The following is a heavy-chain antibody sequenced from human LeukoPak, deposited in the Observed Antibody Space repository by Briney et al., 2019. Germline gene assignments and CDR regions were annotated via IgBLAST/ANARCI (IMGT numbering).Heavy chain of an antibody. J-gene: IGHJ4*02. Sequence: PGGSLRLSCAASGFTFSGYWMSWVRQAPGKGLDWVANIKQDGSEKYYVDSVKGRFTISRDNAKRSLYLEMNSLGADDTAVYYCARDLHSYGYFYFDNWGQGTLVTVSS. CDR3: ARDLHSYGYFYFDN. V-gene: IGHV3-7*03. CDR1: GFTFSGYW. D-gene: IGHD5-18*01. CDR2: IKQDGSEK.